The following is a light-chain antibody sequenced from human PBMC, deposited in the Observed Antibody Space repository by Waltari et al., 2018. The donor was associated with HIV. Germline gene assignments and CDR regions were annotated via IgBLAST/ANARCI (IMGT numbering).Light chain of an antibody. V-gene: IGKV4-1*01. Sequence: IVMTPSPDSLRVFLGGRATINCRCHRSVLYTSNNNNYLAWFQQKLGQPPKVLIYWASTRESGVPDRFSGSGSGTNFTLTINSLQAEDVALYYCQQYYSTPLTFGGGTKVEIK. CDR3: QQYYSTPLT. J-gene: IGKJ4*01. CDR2: WAS. CDR1: RSVLYTSNNNNY.